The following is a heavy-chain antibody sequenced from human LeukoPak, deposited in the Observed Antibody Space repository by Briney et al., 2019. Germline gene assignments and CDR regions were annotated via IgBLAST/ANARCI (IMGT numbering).Heavy chain of an antibody. V-gene: IGHV3-7*01. J-gene: IGHJ3*02. CDR2: IKQDGSEK. CDR1: GFTFSSYW. D-gene: IGHD4-17*01. CDR3: ARVGYGDYVGAFDI. Sequence: GGSLRLSCAASGFTFSSYWMSWVRQAPGKGLEWVANIKQDGSEKYYVDSVKGRFTISRDNAKNSLHLQMNSLRAEDTAVYYCARVGYGDYVGAFDIWGQGTMVTVSS.